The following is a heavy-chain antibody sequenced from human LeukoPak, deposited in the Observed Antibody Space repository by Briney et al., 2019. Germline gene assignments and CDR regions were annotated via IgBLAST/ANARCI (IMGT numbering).Heavy chain of an antibody. J-gene: IGHJ6*02. CDR2: IYYSGST. CDR3: ARDQGIFGVRNPSYYYYGMDV. D-gene: IGHD3-3*02. V-gene: IGHV4-59*01. CDR1: GGSISSYY. Sequence: PSETLSLTCTVSGGSISSYYWSWIRQPPGKGLEWIGYIYYSGSTNYNPSLKSRVTISVDTSKNQFSLKLSSVTAADTAVYYCARDQGIFGVRNPSYYYYGMDVWGQGTTVTVSS.